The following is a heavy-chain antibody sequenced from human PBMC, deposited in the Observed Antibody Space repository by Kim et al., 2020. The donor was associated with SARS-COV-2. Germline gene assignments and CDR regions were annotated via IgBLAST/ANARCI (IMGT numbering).Heavy chain of an antibody. V-gene: IGHV3-11*04. CDR3: ARRDYGDFHWYFDL. D-gene: IGHD4-17*01. Sequence: AESRKARFTITRDNAKNSLYLQMNSLRAKDTAVYYCARRDYGDFHWYFDLWGRGTLVTVSS. J-gene: IGHJ2*01.